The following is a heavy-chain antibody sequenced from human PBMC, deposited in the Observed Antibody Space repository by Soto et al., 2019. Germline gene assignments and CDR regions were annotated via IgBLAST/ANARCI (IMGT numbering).Heavy chain of an antibody. CDR1: GGSISSSNW. CDR2: IYHSGST. D-gene: IGHD6-6*01. V-gene: IGHV4-4*02. Sequence: SETLSLTCAVSGGSISSSNWWSWVRQPQGKGLEWIGEIYHSGSTNYNPSLKSRVTISVDKSKNQFSLKLSSVTAADTAVYYCARDDEYSSSSPNFDYWGQGTLVTVSS. J-gene: IGHJ4*02. CDR3: ARDDEYSSSSPNFDY.